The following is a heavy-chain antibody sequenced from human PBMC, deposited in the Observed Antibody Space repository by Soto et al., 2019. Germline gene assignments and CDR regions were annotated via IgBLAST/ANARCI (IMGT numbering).Heavy chain of an antibody. J-gene: IGHJ5*02. Sequence: PGESLKISCRASGYSFSDYWIGWVRQMPGRGLEWMGIIYPGDSDTRYSASFQGQVTISADKSISTTFLQWSSLKASDTAMYYCARRVQYFGTSTCRTDPCCPGILGTGFS. D-gene: IGHD3-9*01. V-gene: IGHV5-51*01. CDR3: ARRVQYFGTSTCRTDP. CDR2: IYPGDSDT. CDR1: GYSFSDYW.